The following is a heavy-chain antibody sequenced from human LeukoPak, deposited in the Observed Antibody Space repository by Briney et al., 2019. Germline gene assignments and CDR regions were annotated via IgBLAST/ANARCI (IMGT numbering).Heavy chain of an antibody. CDR3: ATLLSGVVPAATYNWFDP. Sequence: ASVKVSCKVSGYTLTELSMHWVRQAPGKGLEWMGGFDPEDGEAIYAQKFQGRVTMTEDTSTDTAYMELRSLRSEDTAVYYCATLLSGVVPAATYNWFDPWGQGTLVTVSS. V-gene: IGHV1-24*01. J-gene: IGHJ5*02. CDR1: GYTLTELS. CDR2: FDPEDGEA. D-gene: IGHD2-2*01.